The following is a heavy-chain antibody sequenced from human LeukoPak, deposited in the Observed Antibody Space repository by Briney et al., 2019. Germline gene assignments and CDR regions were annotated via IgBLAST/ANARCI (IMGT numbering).Heavy chain of an antibody. V-gene: IGHV3-23*01. CDR1: GFTFSSYA. D-gene: IGHD3-22*01. CDR2: ISGSRGST. CDR3: ARSTYYYNIDGFDI. Sequence: PGGSLRLSCATSGFTFSSYAMSWVRQAPGKGLEWVSGISGSRGSTNYADSVKGRFTISRDNAKNSLYLQMNSLRAEDTAMYYCARSTYYYNIDGFDIWGQGTVVIVSS. J-gene: IGHJ3*02.